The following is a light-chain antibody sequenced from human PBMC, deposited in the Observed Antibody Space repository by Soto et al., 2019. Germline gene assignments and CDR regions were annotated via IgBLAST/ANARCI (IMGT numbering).Light chain of an antibody. J-gene: IGKJ1*01. CDR1: QGISSY. Sequence: AIRMTQSPSSLSTSTGDRVTITCRASQGISSYLAWYQQKPGKAPKLLIYAASTLQSGVPSRFSGSGSGTDFTLTITSLQSEDFAVYYCQQYINWSWAFGQGTKVENK. CDR3: QQYINWSWA. V-gene: IGKV1-8*01. CDR2: AAS.